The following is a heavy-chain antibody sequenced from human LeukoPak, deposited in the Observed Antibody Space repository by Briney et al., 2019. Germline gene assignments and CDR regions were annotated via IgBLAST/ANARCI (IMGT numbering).Heavy chain of an antibody. D-gene: IGHD1-26*01. CDR2: IIPIFGTA. CDR1: GVTFSIYA. V-gene: IGHV1-69*13. Sequence: SVKVSCKASGVTFSIYAISWVRQAPGQGLESRARIIPIFGTANYAQKFQGRVTITADESPSTASLEMSTLRSEHTAVYYCATGREPGSYYDGIHYWGPGTLVTVSS. J-gene: IGHJ4*02. CDR3: ATGREPGSYYDGIHY.